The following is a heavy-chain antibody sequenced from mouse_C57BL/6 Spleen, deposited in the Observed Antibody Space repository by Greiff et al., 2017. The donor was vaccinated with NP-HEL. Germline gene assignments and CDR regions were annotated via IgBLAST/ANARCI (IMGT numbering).Heavy chain of an antibody. CDR1: GYTFTSYW. CDR2: IYPGSGST. D-gene: IGHD1-1*01. J-gene: IGHJ4*01. Sequence: QVQLQQSGAELVKPGASVKMSCKASGYTFTSYWITWVKQRPGQGLEWIGDIYPGSGSTNYNEKFKSKATLTVDTSSSTAYMQLSSLTSEDSAVYYCARDYGSSVYAMDYWGQGTSVTVSS. V-gene: IGHV1-55*01. CDR3: ARDYGSSVYAMDY.